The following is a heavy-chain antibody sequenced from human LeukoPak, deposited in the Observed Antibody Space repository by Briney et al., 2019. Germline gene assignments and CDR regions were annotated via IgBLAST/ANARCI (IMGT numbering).Heavy chain of an antibody. J-gene: IGHJ5*02. Sequence: SETLSLTCAVYGGSFSGYYWTWIRQPPGKGLEWVGEINHSRNTNYSPSLKSRATISVDTSKNQFSLTLSSVTAADTAVYYCARLKLHYDYVWGSYREYNWFDPWGQRTLVTVSS. CDR3: ARLKLHYDYVWGSYREYNWFDP. V-gene: IGHV4-34*01. CDR1: GGSFSGYY. CDR2: INHSRNT. D-gene: IGHD3-16*02.